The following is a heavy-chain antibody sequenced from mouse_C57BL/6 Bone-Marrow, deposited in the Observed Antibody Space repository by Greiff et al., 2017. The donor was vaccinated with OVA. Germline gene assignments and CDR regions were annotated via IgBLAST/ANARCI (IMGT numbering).Heavy chain of an antibody. CDR1: GYSFTSYY. Sequence: QVQLQQSGPELVKPGASVKISCKASGYSFTSYYIHWVKQRPGQGLEWIGWIYPGSGNTKYNEKFKGKATLTADTSSSTAYMQLSSLTSEDSAVYYCAKGDGWGENYFDYWGQGTTLTVSS. J-gene: IGHJ2*01. D-gene: IGHD2-3*01. CDR2: IYPGSGNT. V-gene: IGHV1-66*01. CDR3: AKGDGWGENYFDY.